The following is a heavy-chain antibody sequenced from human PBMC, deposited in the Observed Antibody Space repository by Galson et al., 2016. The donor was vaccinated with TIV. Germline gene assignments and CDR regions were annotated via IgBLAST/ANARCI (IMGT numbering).Heavy chain of an antibody. J-gene: IGHJ4*02. CDR2: INPNSGAT. CDR3: ARDYPGQSGFDS. CDR1: GNAFTAYY. D-gene: IGHD1-14*01. Sequence: SVKVSCKASGNAFTAYYIHWARQAPGQGLEWMGWINPNSGATKNAQKFQGRVTITKDTSIRTAYMELTGLRYDDTAVFFCARDYPGQSGFDSWGQGTPVTVSS. V-gene: IGHV1-2*02.